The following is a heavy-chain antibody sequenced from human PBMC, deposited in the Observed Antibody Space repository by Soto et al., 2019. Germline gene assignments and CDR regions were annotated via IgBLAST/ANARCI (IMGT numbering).Heavy chain of an antibody. V-gene: IGHV3-30-3*01. D-gene: IGHD3-9*01. J-gene: IGHJ5*02. CDR3: ARGAYYDILTGYYRHNWFDP. CDR1: GFTFSSYA. CDR2: ISYDGSNK. Sequence: GGSLRLSCAASGFTFSSYAMHWVRQAPGKGLEWVAVISYDGSNKYYAVSVKGRFTISRDNSKNTLYLQMNSLRAEDTAVYYFARGAYYDILTGYYRHNWFDPWGQGTLVTVSS.